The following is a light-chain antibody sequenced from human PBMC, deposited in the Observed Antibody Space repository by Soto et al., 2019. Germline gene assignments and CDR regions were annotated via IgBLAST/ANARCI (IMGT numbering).Light chain of an antibody. CDR2: ETD. J-gene: IGLJ1*01. CDR1: SSNVAINP. CDR3: EAWDETLDALYV. V-gene: IGLV1-44*01. Sequence: QSVLTQPPSVSWTPGHRVTIACSGSSSNVAINPVNWYQHLPGAAPRLLIYETDRRSSGVPDRFSASKSGTSASLAISGLTSEDEADYYCEAWDETLDALYVFGTGTKVTVL.